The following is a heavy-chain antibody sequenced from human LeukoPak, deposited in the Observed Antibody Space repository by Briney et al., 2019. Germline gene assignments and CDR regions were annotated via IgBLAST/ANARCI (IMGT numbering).Heavy chain of an antibody. J-gene: IGHJ4*02. D-gene: IGHD1-26*01. CDR2: ILYDGSNK. Sequence: TGGSRRLACAASGFTFCTYGMRWVRPAPGKGLEWVAFILYDGSNKYYVDSVKGRFTISRDNSKNTLYLQLNSLRTEDTAVYYCAKNRAGLVVGAIDYWGQGTLVTVSS. V-gene: IGHV3-30*02. CDR3: AKNRAGLVVGAIDY. CDR1: GFTFCTYG.